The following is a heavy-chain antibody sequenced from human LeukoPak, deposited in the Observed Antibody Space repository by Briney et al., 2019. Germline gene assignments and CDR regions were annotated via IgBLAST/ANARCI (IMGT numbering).Heavy chain of an antibody. D-gene: IGHD3-22*01. CDR2: INPNRGGT. Sequence: ASEKVSCKASGYTFTAYYMHWVRQAHGQGIEWMGWINPNRGGTNYAQKFQGRVTMTRDTSISTAYMELSRLRSDDTAVYCCARDYYDSIGFGAFDIWGQGTMVTVSS. CDR3: ARDYYDSIGFGAFDI. V-gene: IGHV1-2*02. CDR1: GYTFTAYY. J-gene: IGHJ3*02.